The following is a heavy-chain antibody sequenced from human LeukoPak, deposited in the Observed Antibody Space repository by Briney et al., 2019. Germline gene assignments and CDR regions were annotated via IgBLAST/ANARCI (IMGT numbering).Heavy chain of an antibody. Sequence: GGSLRLSCAASGFTFSSYGMSWVRQAPGKGLEWVSSISSSSSYIYYADSVKGRFTISRDNAKNSLYLQMNSLRAEDTAVYYCARVGGRSYYGSGSPSMDVWGKGTTVTVSS. D-gene: IGHD3-10*01. V-gene: IGHV3-21*01. CDR2: ISSSSSYI. CDR1: GFTFSSYG. CDR3: ARVGGRSYYGSGSPSMDV. J-gene: IGHJ6*03.